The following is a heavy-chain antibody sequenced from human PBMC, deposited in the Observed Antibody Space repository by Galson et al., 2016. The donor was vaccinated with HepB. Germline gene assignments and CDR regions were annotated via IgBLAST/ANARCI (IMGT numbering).Heavy chain of an antibody. Sequence: PALVKPTQSLTLTCTFSGFSLSTSGVGVGWIRQAPGEALEWLAVIYWDDNKRYSPSLKTRLSITKDIPKSRVVLTMTNMGPVDTATYYCAHTLSFCINTACYGDWFDPWGQGTLVTVSS. CDR3: AHTLSFCINTACYGDWFDP. D-gene: IGHD2-2*01. CDR2: IYWDDNK. J-gene: IGHJ5*02. CDR1: GFSLSTSGVG. V-gene: IGHV2-5*02.